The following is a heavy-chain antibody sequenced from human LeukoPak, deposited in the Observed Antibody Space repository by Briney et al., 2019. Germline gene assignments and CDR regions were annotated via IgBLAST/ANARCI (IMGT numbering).Heavy chain of an antibody. CDR3: ARLSPYLGSGSSAFPDDF. J-gene: IGHJ4*02. Sequence: SETLSLTCAVYGGSFSGYYWGWIRQPPGKGLEWIGSIHYSGSTYYNPSLKSRVTISVDTSKNQFSLKLSSVTAADTAVFYCARLSPYLGSGSSAFPDDFWGQGTLVTVSS. CDR2: IHYSGST. D-gene: IGHD3-10*01. V-gene: IGHV4-34*01. CDR1: GGSFSGYY.